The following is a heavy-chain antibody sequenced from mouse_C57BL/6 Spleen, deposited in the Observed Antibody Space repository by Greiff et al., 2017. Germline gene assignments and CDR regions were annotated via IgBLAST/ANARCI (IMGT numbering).Heavy chain of an antibody. CDR2: IDPEDGET. V-gene: IGHV14-2*01. D-gene: IGHD1-1*01. Sequence: VQLQQSGAELVKPGASVKLSCTASGFNIKDYYMHWVKQRTEQGLEWIGGIDPEDGETKYAPKLQGKATITADTSSNTAYLQLSSLTSEDTAVYYCARTLGGSSPFDYWGQGTTLTVSS. J-gene: IGHJ2*01. CDR1: GFNIKDYY. CDR3: ARTLGGSSPFDY.